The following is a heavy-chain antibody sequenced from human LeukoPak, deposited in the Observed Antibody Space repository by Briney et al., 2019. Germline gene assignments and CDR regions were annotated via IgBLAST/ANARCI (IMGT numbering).Heavy chain of an antibody. J-gene: IGHJ3*02. CDR2: IYHSGSN. CDR1: GYSIGSGYY. V-gene: IGHV4-38-2*02. Sequence: SETLSLTCGVSGYSIGSGYYWGWIRQPPGKGLEWIGAIYHSGSNYYNPSLKSRVTISVDTPKNQFSLKLTSVTAADTAVYYCAREEITCGGDCYSDAFDIWGQGTMVTVSS. CDR3: AREEITCGGDCYSDAFDI. D-gene: IGHD2-21*01.